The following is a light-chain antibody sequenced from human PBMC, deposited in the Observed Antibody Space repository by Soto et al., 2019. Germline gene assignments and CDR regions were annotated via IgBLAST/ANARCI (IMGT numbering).Light chain of an antibody. CDR2: EVS. Sequence: QSVLTQPPSASGSPGQSVTISCTGTSSDVGAYNYVSWYQQLPGKAPKLIIYEVSKRPSGVPDRFSGSKSGNTASLTVSWLQAEYGADYYCTSYAGTYSFSYVFGTGTKVTVL. V-gene: IGLV2-8*01. CDR1: SSDVGAYNY. CDR3: TSYAGTYSFSYV. J-gene: IGLJ1*01.